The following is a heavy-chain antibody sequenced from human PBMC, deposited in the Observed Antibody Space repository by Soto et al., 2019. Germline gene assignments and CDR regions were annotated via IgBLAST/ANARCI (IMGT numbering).Heavy chain of an antibody. J-gene: IGHJ4*02. Sequence: PSETLSLTCAVSGYSISSNNWWGWIRQPPGKGLEWIGYIYHSGSTYYNLAPKSRVTMSVDKSKNQFSLKLSSVTAADTAVYYCASLGYCSSTSCLKSNDYWGQGTLVTVSS. CDR2: IYHSGST. CDR3: ASLGYCSSTSCLKSNDY. CDR1: GYSISSNNW. D-gene: IGHD2-2*01. V-gene: IGHV4-28*01.